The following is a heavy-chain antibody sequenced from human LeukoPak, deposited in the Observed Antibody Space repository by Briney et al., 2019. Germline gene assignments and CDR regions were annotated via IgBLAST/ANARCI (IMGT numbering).Heavy chain of an antibody. CDR2: ISGGGGST. V-gene: IGHV3-23*01. CDR3: ARDAPNVDTSF. D-gene: IGHD5-18*01. Sequence: GGSLRLSCAASGFTFSSYAMSWVRQSPGKGLEWVSAISGGGGSTYYADSVKGRFTISRDNSKNTLYLQMNSLRAEDTAVYYCARDAPNVDTSFWGQGTLVTVSS. CDR1: GFTFSSYA. J-gene: IGHJ4*02.